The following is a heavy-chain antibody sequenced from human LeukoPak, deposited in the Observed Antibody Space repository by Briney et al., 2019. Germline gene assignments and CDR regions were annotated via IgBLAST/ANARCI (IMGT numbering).Heavy chain of an antibody. V-gene: IGHV4-59*01. J-gene: IGHJ2*01. D-gene: IGHD6-13*01. CDR1: GGSISSYY. CDR3: ARAYSSSWYYWYFDL. CDR2: IYNSGST. Sequence: PSETLSLTCTVSGGSISSYYWSWIRQPPGKGLEWIGYIYNSGSTNYNPSLKSRVIISVDTSKNQFSLKLSSVTAADTAVYYCARAYSSSWYYWYFDLWGRGTLVTVSS.